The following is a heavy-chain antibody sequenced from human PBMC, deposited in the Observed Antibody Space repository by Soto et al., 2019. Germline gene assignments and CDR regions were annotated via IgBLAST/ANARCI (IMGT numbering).Heavy chain of an antibody. V-gene: IGHV4-59*12. Sequence: VQLVESGGGLVQPGGSLRLSCAASGFTFSSYSMNWVRQAPGKGLERIGYIYYSGSTYYNPSLKSRVTISVDTSKNQFSLKLSSVTAADTAVYYCARDWALQSGYYYYYGMDVWGQGTTVTVSS. D-gene: IGHD4-4*01. J-gene: IGHJ6*02. CDR1: GFTFSSYS. CDR2: IYYSGST. CDR3: ARDWALQSGYYYYYGMDV.